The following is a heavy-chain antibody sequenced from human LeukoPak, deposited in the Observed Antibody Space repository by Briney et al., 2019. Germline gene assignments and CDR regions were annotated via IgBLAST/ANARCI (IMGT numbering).Heavy chain of an antibody. V-gene: IGHV1-18*01. CDR2: MSAYSSHI. D-gene: IGHD2-8*01. CDR3: ARGLMGTNQDY. CDR1: GYTFTTYG. Sequence: ASVKVSCKASGYTFTTYGITWVRQAPGQGLEWMGWMSAYSSHIKYAQNLQGRVTMTTDTSTSTAYMELRSLRSDDTAVYYCARGLMGTNQDYWGQGTLVTVSS. J-gene: IGHJ4*02.